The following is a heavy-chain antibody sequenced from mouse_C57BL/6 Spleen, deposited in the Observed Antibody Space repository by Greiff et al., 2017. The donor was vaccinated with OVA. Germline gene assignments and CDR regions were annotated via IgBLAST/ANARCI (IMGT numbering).Heavy chain of an antibody. J-gene: IGHJ2*01. D-gene: IGHD4-1*01. CDR3: TRSGTGGYYFDY. CDR1: GYTFTDYE. CDR2: IDPATGGT. Sequence: VKLMESGAELVRPGASVTLSCKASGYTFTDYEMHWVKQTPVHGLEWIGAIDPATGGTAYNQKFKGKAILTADKSSSTAYMELRSLTSEDSAVYYCTRSGTGGYYFDYWGQGTTLTVSS. V-gene: IGHV1-15*01.